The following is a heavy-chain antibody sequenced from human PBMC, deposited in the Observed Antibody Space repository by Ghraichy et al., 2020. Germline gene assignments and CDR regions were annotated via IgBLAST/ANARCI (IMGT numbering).Heavy chain of an antibody. Sequence: ASVKVSCKVSGYTLTELSMHWVRQAPGKGLEWMGGFDPEDGETIYAQKFQGRVTMTEDTSTDTAYMELSSLRSEDTAVYYCATEVPGDYYDSSGYYYTGHYGMDVWGQGTTVTVSS. CDR2: FDPEDGET. V-gene: IGHV1-24*01. D-gene: IGHD3-22*01. J-gene: IGHJ6*02. CDR1: GYTLTELS. CDR3: ATEVPGDYYDSSGYYYTGHYGMDV.